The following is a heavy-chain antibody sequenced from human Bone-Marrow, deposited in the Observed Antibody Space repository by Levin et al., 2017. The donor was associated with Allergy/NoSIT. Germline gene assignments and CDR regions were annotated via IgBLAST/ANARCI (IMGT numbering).Heavy chain of an antibody. CDR1: GFTFSSHG. CDR3: AKVQEQAVQLGYFEY. D-gene: IGHD1/OR15-1a*01. J-gene: IGHJ4*02. Sequence: GESLKISCAASGFTFSSHGMHWVRQAPGKGLEWVSVISYDGTTKNYAASVKGRFTISRDNSKNTLYLQMDSLRPDDTAVYYCAKVQEQAVQLGYFEYWGQGTLVIVSS. CDR2: ISYDGTTK. V-gene: IGHV3-30*18.